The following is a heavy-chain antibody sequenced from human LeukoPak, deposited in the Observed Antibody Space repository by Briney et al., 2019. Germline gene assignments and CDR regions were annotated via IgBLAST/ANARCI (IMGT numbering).Heavy chain of an antibody. CDR1: GVSISDHY. J-gene: IGHJ6*03. CDR2: IYIRGST. Sequence: SETLSLTCSVSGVSISDHYWTWFRQPARKGLQWIGRIYIRGSTNYNPSLKSRVIMSVDTYRNQFSLKLSSVTAADTAVYYCTRGSIAYYYMDVWGKGTTVTISS. D-gene: IGHD3-22*01. CDR3: TRGSIAYYYMDV. V-gene: IGHV4-4*07.